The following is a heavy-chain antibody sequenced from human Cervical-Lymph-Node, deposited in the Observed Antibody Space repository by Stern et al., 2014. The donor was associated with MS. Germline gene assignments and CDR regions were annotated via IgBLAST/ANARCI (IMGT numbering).Heavy chain of an antibody. V-gene: IGHV3-9*01. CDR1: GFTFDDHA. D-gene: IGHD3-10*01. Sequence: VQLVESGGGLVQPGRSLRLSCAASGFTFDDHAMSWVRQAPGKGLEWVSGIGWNSGGIAYADSVKGRFTISRDNAKNSLYLQMNSLRVEDTAFYYCAKDYGSGSSFFDNWGQGTLVTVSS. CDR3: AKDYGSGSSFFDN. J-gene: IGHJ4*02. CDR2: IGWNSGGI.